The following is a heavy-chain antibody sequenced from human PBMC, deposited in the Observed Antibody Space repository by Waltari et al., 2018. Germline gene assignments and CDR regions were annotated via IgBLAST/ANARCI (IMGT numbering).Heavy chain of an antibody. CDR1: GGPISNYY. J-gene: IGHJ6*02. D-gene: IGHD3-10*01. CDR3: ARRLFTMLRGQDFGMDV. V-gene: IGHV4-59*01. CDR2: IYSSGST. Sequence: QVQLQESGPGLVKPSETLSLTCTVSGGPISNYYLSWLRPPPGKGLDWIGYIYSSGSTRYNPSLKSRVTMSVDTSKNHFSLNLISVTAADTAVYYCARRLFTMLRGQDFGMDVWGQGTTVTVSS.